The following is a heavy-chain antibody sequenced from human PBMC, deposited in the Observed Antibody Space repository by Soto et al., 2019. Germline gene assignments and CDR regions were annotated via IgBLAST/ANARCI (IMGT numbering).Heavy chain of an antibody. Sequence: ASVKVSCKASGYTFSSYYMHWVRQAPGQGLEWMGTINPKSGSTTYAQKFQGRVTVTRETSTSTVYMQLSSLRSEDTSIYYVSRYSRDYTVCDRRGVQSGYWAHGAQVSVS. J-gene: IGHJ4*01. D-gene: IGHD5-12*01. CDR2: INPKSGST. V-gene: IGHV1-46*01. CDR3: SRYSRDYTVCDRRGVQSGY. CDR1: GYTFSSYY.